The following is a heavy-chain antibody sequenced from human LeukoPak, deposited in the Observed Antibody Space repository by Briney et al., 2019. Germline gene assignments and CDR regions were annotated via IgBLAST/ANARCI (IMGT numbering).Heavy chain of an antibody. Sequence: GGSLRFSCAASRFTLSSYAMGWVRQAPRKGLEWVSTISGTGNRTYYADSVKGRFTISRDNSKNTLYLQMNSLRAEDTAVYYCAKWGCSGGSCYPFDYWGQGTLVTVSS. V-gene: IGHV3-23*01. D-gene: IGHD2-15*01. J-gene: IGHJ4*02. CDR1: RFTLSSYA. CDR3: AKWGCSGGSCYPFDY. CDR2: ISGTGNRT.